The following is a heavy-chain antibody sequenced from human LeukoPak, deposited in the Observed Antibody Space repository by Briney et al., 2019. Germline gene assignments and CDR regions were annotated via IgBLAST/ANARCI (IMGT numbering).Heavy chain of an antibody. CDR3: ARDRFYSPFPFTFDI. D-gene: IGHD3-16*02. Sequence: GGSLRLSCAASGFTVSSNYMSWVRQAPGKGLEWVSVIYSGGSTYYADSVKGRFTISIDNSKNTLYLQMNSLRAEDTAVYYCARDRFYSPFPFTFDIWGQGTMVTVSS. V-gene: IGHV3-66*02. CDR1: GFTVSSNY. J-gene: IGHJ3*02. CDR2: IYSGGST.